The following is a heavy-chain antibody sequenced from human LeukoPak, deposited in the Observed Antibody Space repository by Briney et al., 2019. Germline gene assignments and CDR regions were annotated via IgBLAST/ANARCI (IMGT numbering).Heavy chain of an antibody. CDR2: ISGSGDRI. CDR1: GFTFNNYA. CDR3: ARDRLDIIIIPAGNDY. V-gene: IGHV3-23*01. J-gene: IGHJ4*02. Sequence: PGGSLRLSCAVSGFTFNNYAMTWVRQAPGKGLELVSTISGSGDRIYYVESVKGRFTISRDNSKNTLYLQMNSLGAEDTAVYYCARDRLDIIIIPAGNDYWGRGTLVTVSS. D-gene: IGHD2-2*03.